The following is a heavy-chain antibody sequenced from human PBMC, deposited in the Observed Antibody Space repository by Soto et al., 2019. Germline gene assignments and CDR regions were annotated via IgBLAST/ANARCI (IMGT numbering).Heavy chain of an antibody. J-gene: IGHJ6*02. CDR2: IYYSGST. CDR3: AGRYGSGRYYYYGMDV. Sequence: TSETLSLTCTVSGGSISSYYWSWIRQPPGKGLEWIGYIYYSGSTNYNPSLKSRVTISVDTSKNQFSLKLSSVTAADTAVYYCAGRYGSGRYYYYGMDVWGQGNTVSVA. D-gene: IGHD3-10*01. CDR1: GGSISSYY. V-gene: IGHV4-59*01.